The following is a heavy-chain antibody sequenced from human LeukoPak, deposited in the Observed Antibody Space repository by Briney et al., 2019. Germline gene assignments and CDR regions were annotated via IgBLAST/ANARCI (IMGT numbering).Heavy chain of an antibody. CDR2: ISSGGSTI. Sequence: GGSLRLSCAASGFTFSSYEMNWVRQAPGKGLEWVSYISSGGSTIFYADSVKGRFTISRDNAKNSLYLQMNSLRAEDTAVYSCARMISGGSYDAFDIWGQGTVVTVSS. J-gene: IGHJ3*02. D-gene: IGHD6-19*01. CDR3: ARMISGGSYDAFDI. V-gene: IGHV3-48*03. CDR1: GFTFSSYE.